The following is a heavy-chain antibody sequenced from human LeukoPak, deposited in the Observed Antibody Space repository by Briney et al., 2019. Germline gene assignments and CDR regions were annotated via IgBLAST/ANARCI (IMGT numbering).Heavy chain of an antibody. Sequence: GGSLRLSCAGSGLTFSSYWMHWVRQAPGKGLVWVSRIKGDGSSTSYADSVKGRFTISRDNTKNTLYLQMNSLRAEDTAVYYCAREASSSGPDYWGQGTLVTVSS. V-gene: IGHV3-74*01. D-gene: IGHD6-19*01. CDR2: IKGDGSST. CDR1: GLTFSSYW. CDR3: AREASSSGPDY. J-gene: IGHJ4*02.